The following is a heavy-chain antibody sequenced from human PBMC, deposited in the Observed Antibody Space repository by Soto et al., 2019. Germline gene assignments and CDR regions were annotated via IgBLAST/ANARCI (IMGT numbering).Heavy chain of an antibody. CDR2: IYYSGST. CDR1: GGSISSGDYY. Sequence: QVQLQESGPGLVKPSQTLSLTCTVSGGSISSGDYYWSWIRQHPGKGLEWIGYIYYSGSTYYNPSLKSRVTISVDTSKNQVSLKLSSVTAADTAVYYCAREGSYYDTSGFYYSCFDPWGQGTLVTVSS. V-gene: IGHV4-31*03. D-gene: IGHD3-22*01. J-gene: IGHJ5*02. CDR3: AREGSYYDTSGFYYSCFDP.